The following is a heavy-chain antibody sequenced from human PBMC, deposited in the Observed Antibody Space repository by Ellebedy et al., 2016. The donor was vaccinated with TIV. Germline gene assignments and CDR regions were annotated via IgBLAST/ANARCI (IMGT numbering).Heavy chain of an antibody. CDR3: ARRGSYGDYAVEINSWFDT. V-gene: IGHV3-7*01. Sequence: GESLKISCVASGFSFRSYWMSWVHQAPGKGLEWVANIYQDGSNQYYVDSVKGRFTISRDNANKSLFLQMNSLRGEDTAVYYCARRGSYGDYAVEINSWFDTWGRGTLVAVSS. CDR2: IYQDGSNQ. D-gene: IGHD4-17*01. CDR1: GFSFRSYW. J-gene: IGHJ5*02.